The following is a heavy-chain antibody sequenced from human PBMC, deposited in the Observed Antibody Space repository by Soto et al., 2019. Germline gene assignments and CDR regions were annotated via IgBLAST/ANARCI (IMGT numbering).Heavy chain of an antibody. Sequence: SETLSLTCSVSSGSVGSTSHYWCWIRHPPGKGLEWIGTIYYSGRTYYNSSLKSRATMSVDTSKNQFSLKRSSVTAADTAVYYCSSCRGDLRHLFDPWDQGALDTVPS. CDR1: SGSVGSTSHY. D-gene: IGHD3-10*01. J-gene: IGHJ5*02. CDR3: SSCRGDLRHLFDP. CDR2: IYYSGRT. V-gene: IGHV4-39*01.